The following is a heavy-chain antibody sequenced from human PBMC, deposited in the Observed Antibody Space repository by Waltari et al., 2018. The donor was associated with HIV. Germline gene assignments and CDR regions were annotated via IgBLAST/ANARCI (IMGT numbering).Heavy chain of an antibody. CDR1: GGSISGSH. CDR3: ARLVATTGLCDWFDP. D-gene: IGHD4-17*01. Sequence: QVQLQESGPGQVKPSETLSLTCSVSGGSISGSHWTWIRQPPGKGLELLGNFTNRGITNSNPSRNSRVTRSLDTSKHQFSLLLTSMTAADTAIYYCARLVATTGLCDWFDPWGQGILVIVSS. V-gene: IGHV4-59*01. CDR2: FTNRGIT. J-gene: IGHJ5*02.